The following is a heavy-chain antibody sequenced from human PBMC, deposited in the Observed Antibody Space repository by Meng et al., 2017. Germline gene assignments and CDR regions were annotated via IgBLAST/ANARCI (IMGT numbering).Heavy chain of an antibody. CDR1: GFTFSSYA. V-gene: IGHV3-64*01. CDR3: ARYACSVGSCYADY. CDR2: ISSNGGST. J-gene: IGHJ4*02. Sequence: GESLKISCAASGFTFSSYAMHWVRQAPGKGLEYVSAISSNGGSTYYANSVKGRFTISRDNSKNTLYLQMGSLRAEDMAVYYCARYACSVGSCYADYWGQGTLVTVSS. D-gene: IGHD2-15*01.